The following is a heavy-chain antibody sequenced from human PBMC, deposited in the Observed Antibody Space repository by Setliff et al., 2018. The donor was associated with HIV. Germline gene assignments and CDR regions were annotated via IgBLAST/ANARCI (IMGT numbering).Heavy chain of an antibody. CDR1: GGTFSSYA. CDR2: IIPIFGTA. CDR3: ARDPRIAVARDYYYYMDV. J-gene: IGHJ6*03. Sequence: AASVKVSCKASGGTFSSYAISWVRQAPGQGLEWMGGIIPIFGTADYAQKFQGRVTITADESTSTAYMELSSLRSEDTAVYYCARDPRIAVARDYYYYMDVWGKGTTVTVSS. V-gene: IGHV1-69*13. D-gene: IGHD6-19*01.